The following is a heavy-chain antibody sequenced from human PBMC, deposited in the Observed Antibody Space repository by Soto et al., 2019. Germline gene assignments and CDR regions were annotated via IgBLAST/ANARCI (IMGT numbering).Heavy chain of an antibody. CDR3: ARAKTYYYDSSGYWVGPGWSYFDY. D-gene: IGHD3-22*01. CDR2: IYYSGST. J-gene: IGHJ4*02. CDR1: GGSISSGDYY. Sequence: PSETLSLTCTVSGGSISSGDYYWSWIRQPPGKGLEWIGYIYYSGSTYYNPSLKSRVTISVDTSKNQFSLKLSSVTAADTAVYHCARAKTYYYDSSGYWVGPGWSYFDYWGQGTLVTVSS. V-gene: IGHV4-30-4*01.